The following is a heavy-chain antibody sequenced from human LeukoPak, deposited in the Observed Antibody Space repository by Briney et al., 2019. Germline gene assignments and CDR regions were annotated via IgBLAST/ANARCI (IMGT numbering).Heavy chain of an antibody. CDR3: ARERAHYSYGYY. V-gene: IGHV1-69*04. CDR1: GGTFSSYA. Sequence: SVKVSCKASGGTFSSYAISWVQQAPGQGLEWMGRIIPILGIANYAQKFQGRVTITADKSTSTAYMELSSLRSEDTAVYYCARERAHYSYGYYWGQGTLVTVSS. CDR2: IIPILGIA. J-gene: IGHJ4*02. D-gene: IGHD5-18*01.